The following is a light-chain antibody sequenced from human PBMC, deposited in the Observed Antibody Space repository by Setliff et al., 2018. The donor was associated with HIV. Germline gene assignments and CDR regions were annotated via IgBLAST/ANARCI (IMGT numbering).Light chain of an antibody. CDR1: NIGSKS. V-gene: IGLV3-21*03. CDR3: QVWDSSSDHHV. CDR2: DDN. Sequence: SYELTQPPSVSVAPGKTARITCGGNNIGSKSVHWYQQKPDQAPVLVVYDDNDRPSGIPERFSGSNSGNTATLTISRVEAGDEADYYCQVWDSSSDHHVFGTGTKVTV. J-gene: IGLJ1*01.